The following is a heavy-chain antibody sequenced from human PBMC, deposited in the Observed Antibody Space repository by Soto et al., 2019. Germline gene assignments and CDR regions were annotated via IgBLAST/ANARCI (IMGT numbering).Heavy chain of an antibody. D-gene: IGHD7-27*01. CDR2: IYDGGRT. CDR3: ARGPSGDKVDS. J-gene: IGHJ4*02. V-gene: IGHV4-30-4*01. Sequence: QVQLQESGPGLVKPSQTLSLTCTVSGGSISTVDYWWSWIRQSPDMGLEWIGHIYDGGRTYNNPSLESRVTTSVDTSKSQLSLTFSSVSAADTAVYYCARGPSGDKVDSWGQGTLVTVSS. CDR1: GGSISTVDYW.